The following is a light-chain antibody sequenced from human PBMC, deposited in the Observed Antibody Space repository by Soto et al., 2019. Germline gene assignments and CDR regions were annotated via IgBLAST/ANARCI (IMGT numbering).Light chain of an antibody. CDR1: QGISDY. V-gene: IGKV1-9*01. CDR2: GAY. Sequence: DIQLTQSPSFLSASVGDRVTISCPASQGISDYLAWYQQKPGKAPKLLIYGAYTLQSGVPSRFSGSASGTEFTLTISSLQPEDFATYFCQQFNADPLSFGGGTKLEIK. CDR3: QQFNADPLS. J-gene: IGKJ4*01.